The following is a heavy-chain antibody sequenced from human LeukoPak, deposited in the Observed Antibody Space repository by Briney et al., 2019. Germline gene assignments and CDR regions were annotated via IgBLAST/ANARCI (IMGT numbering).Heavy chain of an antibody. CDR3: ARGGQRYNWNRDAFDI. CDR1: GGSISSSSYY. J-gene: IGHJ3*02. Sequence: PSETLSLTCTVSGGSISSSSYYWGWIRQPPGKGLEWIGEINHSGSTNYNPSLKSRVTISVDTSKNQFSLKLSSVTAADTAVYYCARGGQRYNWNRDAFDIWGQGTMVTVSS. D-gene: IGHD1-20*01. CDR2: INHSGST. V-gene: IGHV4-39*07.